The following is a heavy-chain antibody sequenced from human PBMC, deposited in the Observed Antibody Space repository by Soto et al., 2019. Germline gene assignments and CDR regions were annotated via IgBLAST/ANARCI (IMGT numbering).Heavy chain of an antibody. J-gene: IGHJ5*02. CDR3: VRGGGDNWFDP. CDR2: IYYSGST. D-gene: IGHD3-16*01. CDR1: GGSISSGDYY. V-gene: IGHV4-30-4*01. Sequence: SETLSLTCTVSGGSISSGDYYWGWIRQPPGKGLEWIGYIYYSGSTFYNPSLKNRVTISLDTSKIQFSLKLSSVTAADTAVYYCVRGGGDNWFDPWGQGTLVTVSS.